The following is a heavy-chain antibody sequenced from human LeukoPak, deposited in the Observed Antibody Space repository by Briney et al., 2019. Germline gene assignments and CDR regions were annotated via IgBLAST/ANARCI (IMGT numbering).Heavy chain of an antibody. CDR3: ARGDAAMNLVRN. CDR2: IYYRGST. D-gene: IGHD5-18*01. V-gene: IGHV4-59*01. J-gene: IGHJ4*02. CDR1: GGSISTYY. Sequence: SETLSLTCTVSGGSISTYYWSWTRQPPGKGLEWIGYIYYRGSTNYNPSLKSRVTISVDTSKNQFSLKLRSVTAADTAVYYCARGDAAMNLVRNGGQGTLVTVSS.